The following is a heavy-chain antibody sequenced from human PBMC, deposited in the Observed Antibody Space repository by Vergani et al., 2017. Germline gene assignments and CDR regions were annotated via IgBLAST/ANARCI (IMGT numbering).Heavy chain of an antibody. CDR1: GYTFTSYY. Sequence: QVQLVQSGAEVKKPGASVKVSCKASGYTFTSYYMHWVRQAPGQGLEWMGIINPSGGSTSYAQKFQGRVTMTRDTSTSTVYMELSSLRSEDTAVYFCASPAGTSTCYQAFGCHFNVWGQGTRVTVSS. V-gene: IGHV1-46*01. CDR3: ASPAGTSTCYQAFGCHFNV. CDR2: INPSGGST. J-gene: IGHJ3*01. D-gene: IGHD2-2*01.